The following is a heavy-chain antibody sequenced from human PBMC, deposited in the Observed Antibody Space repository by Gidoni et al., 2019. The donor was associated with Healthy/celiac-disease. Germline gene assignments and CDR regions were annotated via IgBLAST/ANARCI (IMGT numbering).Heavy chain of an antibody. CDR2: IYYSGST. CDR3: ARDGGPYYYDSSGYPRPFDY. Sequence: QLQLQESGPGLVKPSETLSLTCTVSGGSISSSSYYWGWIRQPPGMGLEWIGSIYYSGSTYYNPSLKSRVTISVDTPKNQFSLKLSSVTAADTAVYYCARDGGPYYYDSSGYPRPFDYWGQGTLVTVSS. D-gene: IGHD3-22*01. J-gene: IGHJ4*02. CDR1: GGSISSSSYY. V-gene: IGHV4-39*07.